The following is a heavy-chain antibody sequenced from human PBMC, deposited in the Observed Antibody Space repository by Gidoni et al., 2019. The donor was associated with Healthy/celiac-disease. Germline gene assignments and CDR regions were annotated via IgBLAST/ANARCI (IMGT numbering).Heavy chain of an antibody. CDR3: ARDRRPIVAASPFSWFDP. V-gene: IGHV4-39*07. CDR1: GGSISSSSYY. Sequence: QLQLQESGPGLVKPSETLSLTCTVSGGSISSSSYYWGWIRQPPGKGLEWIGSIYYSGSTYYNPSLKSRVTISVDTSKNQFSLKLSSVTAADTAVYYCARDRRPIVAASPFSWFDPWGQGTLVTVSS. CDR2: IYYSGST. D-gene: IGHD5-12*01. J-gene: IGHJ5*02.